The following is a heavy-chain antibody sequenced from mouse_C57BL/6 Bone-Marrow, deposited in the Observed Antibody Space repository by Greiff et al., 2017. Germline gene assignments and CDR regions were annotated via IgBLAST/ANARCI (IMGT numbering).Heavy chain of an antibody. CDR1: GYTFTDYS. D-gene: IGHD4-1*01. CDR3: AVTGTCGDYLDD. CDR2: LNPNNGGT. Sequence: VQLQHSGPELVKPGASVKISCKASGYTFTDYSMNWVKQSPGKSLDWIGDLNPNNGGTSYNQKFKGKATLTVYKSSSTAYMEIRSLTSEDSAVYDGAVTGTCGDYLDDWGQGTTVTVSS. V-gene: IGHV1-26*01. J-gene: IGHJ2*01.